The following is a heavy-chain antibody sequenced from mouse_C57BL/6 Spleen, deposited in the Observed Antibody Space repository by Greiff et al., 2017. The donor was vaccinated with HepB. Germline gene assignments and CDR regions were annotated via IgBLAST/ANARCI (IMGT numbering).Heavy chain of an antibody. CDR1: GYTFTDYY. J-gene: IGHJ4*01. CDR3: ARSLYGSSYDAMDY. V-gene: IGHV1-26*01. Sequence: EVQLQQSGPELVKPGASVKISCKASGYTFTDYYMNWVKQSHGKSLEWIGDINPNNGGTSYNQKFKGKATLTVDKSSSPAYMELRSLTSEDSAVYYCARSLYGSSYDAMDYWGQGTSVTVSS. CDR2: INPNNGGT. D-gene: IGHD1-1*01.